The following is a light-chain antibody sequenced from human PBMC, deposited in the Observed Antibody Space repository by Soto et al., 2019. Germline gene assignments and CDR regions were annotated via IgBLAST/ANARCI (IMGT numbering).Light chain of an antibody. CDR2: LNSDGSH. CDR3: QTWATGILV. V-gene: IGLV4-69*01. Sequence: QLVLTQSPSASASLGASDKLTCTLSSGHSSYAIAWHQQQPEKGPRYLIKLNSDGSHSKGDGIPDRFSGSSSGAERYLTISSLQSEDEADYYCQTWATGILVFGGGTKVTVL. J-gene: IGLJ3*02. CDR1: SGHSSYA.